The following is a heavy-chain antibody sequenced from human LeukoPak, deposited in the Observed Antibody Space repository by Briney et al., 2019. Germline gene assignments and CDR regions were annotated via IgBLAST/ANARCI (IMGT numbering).Heavy chain of an antibody. J-gene: IGHJ4*02. CDR2: IKQDGSEK. CDR1: GFTLSGKS. D-gene: IGHD2-8*01. CDR3: ARLMTSEVGFDY. Sequence: PGGSLRLSCAASGFTLSGKSMSWVRQAPGKGLEWVANIKQDGSEKYYVDSVKGRFSISRDNAKNSLYLQMNRLRAEDTAVYYCARLMTSEVGFDYWGQGTLVTVAS. V-gene: IGHV3-7*05.